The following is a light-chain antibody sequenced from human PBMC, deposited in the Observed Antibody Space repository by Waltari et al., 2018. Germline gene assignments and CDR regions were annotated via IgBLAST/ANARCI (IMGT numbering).Light chain of an antibody. CDR1: RSDVGNFNL. Sequence: QSALTQPASVSGSPGQSITISCTGTRSDVGNFNLFSWYQQHPGKVPKLIIYDVSKRPSGVSNHFSGSKSGNTASLTMSGLRAEDEADYYCCSYAGSRTYVFGTGTKVTVL. J-gene: IGLJ1*01. V-gene: IGLV2-23*02. CDR2: DVS. CDR3: CSYAGSRTYV.